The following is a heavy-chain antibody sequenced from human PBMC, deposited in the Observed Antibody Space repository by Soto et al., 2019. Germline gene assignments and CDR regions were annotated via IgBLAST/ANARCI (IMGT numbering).Heavy chain of an antibody. CDR3: ARDREYYDFWSGYISQGANWFDP. V-gene: IGHV4-4*07. Sequence: QVQLQESGPGLVKPSETLSLTCTVSGGSISSYYWSWIRQPAGKGLEWIGRIYTSGSTNYNPSLKSRVTMSVDTSKYQFSLKLSSVTAADTAVYYCARDREYYDFWSGYISQGANWFDPWGQGTLVTVSS. CDR1: GGSISSYY. CDR2: IYTSGST. D-gene: IGHD3-3*01. J-gene: IGHJ5*02.